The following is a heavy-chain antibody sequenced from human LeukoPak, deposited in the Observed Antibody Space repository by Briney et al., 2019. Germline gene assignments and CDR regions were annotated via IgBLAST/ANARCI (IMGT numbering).Heavy chain of an antibody. V-gene: IGHV1-18*01. Sequence: ASVKVSCKASGYTFTSYGISWVRQAPGQGLEWMGCISAYNGNTNYAQKLQGRVTMTTDTSTSTAYMELRSLRSDDTAVYYCARATSYYYDSSGYYARWFDPWGQGTLVTVSS. CDR3: ARATSYYYDSSGYYARWFDP. CDR1: GYTFTSYG. D-gene: IGHD3-22*01. J-gene: IGHJ5*02. CDR2: ISAYNGNT.